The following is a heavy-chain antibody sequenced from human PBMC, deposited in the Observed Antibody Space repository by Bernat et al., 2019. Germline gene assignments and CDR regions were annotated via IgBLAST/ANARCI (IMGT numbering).Heavy chain of an antibody. J-gene: IGHJ5*02. CDR1: GFTFSSYW. D-gene: IGHD2-15*01. CDR3: ARSDVSGGRAP. CDR2: INSDGSST. V-gene: IGHV3-74*01. Sequence: EVQLVDSGGGLVQPGGALRLSCAASGFTFSSYWMHWVRQAPGKGLVWVSRINSDGSSTSYADSVKGRFTISRDNAKNTLYLQMNSLRAEDTAVYYCARSDVSGGRAPWGQGTLVTVSS.